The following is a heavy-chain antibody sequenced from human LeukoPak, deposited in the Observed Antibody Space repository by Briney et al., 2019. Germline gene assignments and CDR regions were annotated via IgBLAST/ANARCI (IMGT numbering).Heavy chain of an antibody. CDR1: GFTFDDYA. CDR3: AKSRGSGWYSYFQH. Sequence: PGRSLRLSCAASGFTFDDYAMHWVRQAPGKGLEWVSGISWNSGSIGYADSVKGRFTISRDNAKNSLYLQMNSLRAEAMALYYCAKSRGSGWYSYFQHWGQGTLVTVSS. J-gene: IGHJ1*01. V-gene: IGHV3-9*03. D-gene: IGHD6-19*01. CDR2: ISWNSGSI.